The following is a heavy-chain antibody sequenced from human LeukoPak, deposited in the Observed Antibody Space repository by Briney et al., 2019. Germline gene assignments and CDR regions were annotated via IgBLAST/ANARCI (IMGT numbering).Heavy chain of an antibody. CDR2: INHSGST. J-gene: IGHJ4*02. V-gene: IGHV4-34*01. D-gene: IGHD3-3*01. CDR3: ARGTRYYDFWSGPWAGYYFDY. CDR1: GGSFSGYY. Sequence: PSETLSLTCAVYGGSFSGYYWSWIRQPPGKGLEWIGEINHSGSTNYNPSLKSRVTISVDTSKNQFSLRLSSVTAAVTAVYYCARGTRYYDFWSGPWAGYYFDYWGQGTLVTVSS.